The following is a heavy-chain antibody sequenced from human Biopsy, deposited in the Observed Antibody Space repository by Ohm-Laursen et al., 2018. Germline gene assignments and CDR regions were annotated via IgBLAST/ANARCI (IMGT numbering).Heavy chain of an antibody. CDR3: ATPFQYYDSWGGYPPFDP. D-gene: IGHD3-3*01. V-gene: IGHV1-69*10. Sequence: GASVKVSCKASGGTFSNYAISWVRQAPGEGLEWMGGIIAVSGLVNYAPKFQGRVSITADKSTTTAYMELSNLKSEDTAVYYCATPFQYYDSWGGYPPFDPWGQGTLVTVSS. CDR1: GGTFSNYA. CDR2: IIAVSGLV. J-gene: IGHJ5*02.